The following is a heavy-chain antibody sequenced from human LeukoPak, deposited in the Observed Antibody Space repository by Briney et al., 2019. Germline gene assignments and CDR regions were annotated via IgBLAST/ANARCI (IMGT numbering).Heavy chain of an antibody. D-gene: IGHD1-26*01. V-gene: IGHV4-59*01. CDR3: ARDFLSGSYGY. CDR2: IYYSGST. J-gene: IGHJ4*02. CDR1: GGSISSYY. Sequence: SETLSLTCTVSGGSISSYYWSWIRQPPGKGLEWIGYIYYSGSTNYNPSLKSRVTISVDTSKNQFSLKLSSVAAADTAVYYCARDFLSGSYGYWGQGTLVTVSS.